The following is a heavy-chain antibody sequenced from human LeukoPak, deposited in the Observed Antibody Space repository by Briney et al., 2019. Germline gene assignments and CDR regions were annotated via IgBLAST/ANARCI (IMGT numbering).Heavy chain of an antibody. CDR3: ARGQGTVTTH. J-gene: IGHJ4*02. V-gene: IGHV4-34*01. CDR2: INHSGGA. Sequence: KPSETLSLTCAVSGGSFSGYYWTWIRQPPGKGLEWIGEINHSGGANYNPSLKSRVTISLDTSKNQFSLKLSSVTAADTAVYYCARGQGTVTTHWGQGTLVTVSS. CDR1: GGSFSGYY. D-gene: IGHD4-17*01.